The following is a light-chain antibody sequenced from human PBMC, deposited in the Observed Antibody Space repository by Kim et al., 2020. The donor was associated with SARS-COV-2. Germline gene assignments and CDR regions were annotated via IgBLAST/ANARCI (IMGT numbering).Light chain of an antibody. CDR3: HSRDTNANVI. CDR1: SLRSYY. Sequence: SSELTQDPAVSVALGQTVRITCQGDSLRSYYATWYQQKPRQAPIVVIYGQNNRPSGIPDRFSGSTSGNTASLTITGAQAEDEADYYCHSRDTNANVIFGGGTKVTVL. CDR2: GQN. J-gene: IGLJ2*01. V-gene: IGLV3-19*01.